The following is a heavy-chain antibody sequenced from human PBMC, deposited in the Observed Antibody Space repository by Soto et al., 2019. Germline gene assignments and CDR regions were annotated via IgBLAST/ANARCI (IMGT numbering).Heavy chain of an antibody. CDR2: FNHSGST. J-gene: IGHJ3*02. CDR1: GESLSGYY. CDR3: ARDAGYCTNGVCPSYDAFDI. D-gene: IGHD2-8*01. Sequence: SETLSLTCAVYGESLSGYYWSWIRQPPGKGLEWFGEFNHSGSTNYNPSLKSRVTISVDTSKNQFSLKLSSVTAADTAVYYCARDAGYCTNGVCPSYDAFDIWGQGTMVTVSS. V-gene: IGHV4-34*01.